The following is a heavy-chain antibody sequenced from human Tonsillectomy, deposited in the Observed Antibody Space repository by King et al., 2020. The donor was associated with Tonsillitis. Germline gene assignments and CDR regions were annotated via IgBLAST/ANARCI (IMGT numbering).Heavy chain of an antibody. Sequence: VQLVESGGGLVQPGGSLRLSCAASGVTFSSYAMSWVRQAPGKGLEWVSAISGSGGSTYYSDSVKGRFTISRDNSKNTLYLQMNSRGAEDTAVYYCAKGTWAYSGSMFDPWGQGTLVTVSS. CDR2: ISGSGGST. J-gene: IGHJ5*02. D-gene: IGHD1-26*01. CDR3: AKGTWAYSGSMFDP. V-gene: IGHV3-23*04. CDR1: GVTFSSYA.